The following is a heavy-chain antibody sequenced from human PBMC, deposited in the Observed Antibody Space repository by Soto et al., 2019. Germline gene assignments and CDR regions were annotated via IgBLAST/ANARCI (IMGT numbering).Heavy chain of an antibody. V-gene: IGHV1-18*01. CDR1: GFTFTTYG. CDR2: VSAYNGNT. CDR3: AREEWYLLKAIDY. J-gene: IGHJ4*02. D-gene: IGHD3-3*01. Sequence: ASVKVSCKASGFTFTTYGISWVRQAPGQGLEWMGWVSAYNGNTNYAQNLQGRVTMTTDTSTSTVYMELRSLRSDDTAVYYCAREEWYLLKAIDYWGQGTLVTVSS.